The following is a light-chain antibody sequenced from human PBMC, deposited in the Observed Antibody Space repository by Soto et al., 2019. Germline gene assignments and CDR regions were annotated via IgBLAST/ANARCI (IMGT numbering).Light chain of an antibody. CDR3: QQAHSFLALT. V-gene: IGKV1-12*01. CDR1: QDISSW. Sequence: DIQMTQSPSSLSASVGDRVTITCRASQDISSWLAWYQQKPGKAPNLLIYAASSLQSGVPSRFSGSGSGTDFTLTITSLQPEDFATYYCQQAHSFLALTFGGGTKV. J-gene: IGKJ4*01. CDR2: AAS.